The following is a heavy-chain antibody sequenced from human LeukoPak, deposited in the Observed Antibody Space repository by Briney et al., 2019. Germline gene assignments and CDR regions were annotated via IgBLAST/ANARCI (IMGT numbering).Heavy chain of an antibody. D-gene: IGHD1-26*01. J-gene: IGHJ4*02. Sequence: GGSLRLSCAASGFTFSDYYMSWIRQAPGKGLEWVSYISSSGSTIYYADSVKGRFTISRDNSKNTLYLQMNSLRAEDTAVYYCARAGSYSGPRGYYFDYWGQGTLVTVSS. CDR1: GFTFSDYY. V-gene: IGHV3-11*04. CDR2: ISSSGSTI. CDR3: ARAGSYSGPRGYYFDY.